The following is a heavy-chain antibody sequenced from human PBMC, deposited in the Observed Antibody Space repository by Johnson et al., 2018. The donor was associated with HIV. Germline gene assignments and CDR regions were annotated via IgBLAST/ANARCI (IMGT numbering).Heavy chain of an antibody. Sequence: VQLVESGGGVVRPGGSLILSCAASRFTFSDYYMSWIRQAPGKGLEWVSYISSSGSTIYYADSVKGRFTISRDNAKNSLYLQMNSLRAEDTAVYYCARDSLGYSSSWYKGGAFDIWGQGTMVTVSS. V-gene: IGHV3-11*04. J-gene: IGHJ3*02. CDR1: RFTFSDYY. D-gene: IGHD6-13*01. CDR3: ARDSLGYSSSWYKGGAFDI. CDR2: ISSSGSTI.